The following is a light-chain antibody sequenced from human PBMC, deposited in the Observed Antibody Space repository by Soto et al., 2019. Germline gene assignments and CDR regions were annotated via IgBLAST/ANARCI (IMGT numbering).Light chain of an antibody. J-gene: IGKJ1*01. V-gene: IGKV3-20*01. CDR1: QSVGSSY. CDR3: QQYGSSPPWT. Sequence: DIVLTQSPGTLSLSPGERATLSCRASQSVGSSYLAWYQQKPGQAPRLLIYGASSRATGIPDRFSGRGSGTDFTLTISRLEPEDFAVYYCQQYGSSPPWTFGQGTKVDIK. CDR2: GAS.